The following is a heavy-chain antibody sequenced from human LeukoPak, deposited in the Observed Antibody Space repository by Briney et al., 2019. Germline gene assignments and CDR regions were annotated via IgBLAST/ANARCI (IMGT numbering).Heavy chain of an antibody. CDR2: INPNSGGT. V-gene: IGHV1-2*06. CDR3: ARVSLQLWLLGAFDI. J-gene: IGHJ3*02. D-gene: IGHD5-18*01. Sequence: GASVKVSCKASGYTFTGYYMHWVRQAPGQGLEWMGRINPNSGGTNYAQKFQGRVTMTRDTSISTAYMELSRLRSDDTAVYYCARVSLQLWLLGAFDIWGQGTMVTVSS. CDR1: GYTFTGYY.